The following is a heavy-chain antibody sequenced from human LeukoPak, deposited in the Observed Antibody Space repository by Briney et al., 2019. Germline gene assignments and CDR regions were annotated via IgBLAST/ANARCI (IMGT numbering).Heavy chain of an antibody. J-gene: IGHJ4*02. CDR2: ISGYNGNT. CDR1: GYTFTNYG. V-gene: IGHV1-18*01. D-gene: IGHD2-21*02. Sequence: ASLRLSCKASGYTFTNYGISWVRQAPGQGLEWMGWISGYNGNTICAQKIEGRITMTTDTSTNTAYMELRSLRSDDTAVYYCARGWREGTAPLDYWGQGTLVTVSS. CDR3: ARGWREGTAPLDY.